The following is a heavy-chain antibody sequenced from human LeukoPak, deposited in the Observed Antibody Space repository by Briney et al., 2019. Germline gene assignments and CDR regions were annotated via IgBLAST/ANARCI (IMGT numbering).Heavy chain of an antibody. CDR2: MNPNSGNT. Sequence: ASVIVSCKASGFTFTDYDINWVRQATGQGREWMGWMNPNSGNTGYAQKFQGRVTITRNTAISTAYMELSSLRSEDTAVYYCARGRRPSADSSEYFDYWGQGTLVTVSS. D-gene: IGHD2-21*02. CDR3: ARGRRPSADSSEYFDY. V-gene: IGHV1-8*03. J-gene: IGHJ4*02. CDR1: GFTFTDYD.